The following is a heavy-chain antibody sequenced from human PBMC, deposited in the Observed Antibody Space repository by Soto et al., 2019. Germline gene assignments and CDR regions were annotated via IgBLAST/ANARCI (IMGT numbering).Heavy chain of an antibody. CDR3: AKDRLAGGFDY. D-gene: IGHD3-16*01. CDR1: GFTFSSYN. V-gene: IGHV3-23*01. Sequence: GGSLRLSCAASGFTFSSYNMNWVRQAPGKGLEWVSLVSATAGTTYYTDSVKGRFTISRDNSRNTVYLQMNSLRADDTAVYYCAKDRLAGGFDYWGQGTLVTVSS. CDR2: VSATAGTT. J-gene: IGHJ4*02.